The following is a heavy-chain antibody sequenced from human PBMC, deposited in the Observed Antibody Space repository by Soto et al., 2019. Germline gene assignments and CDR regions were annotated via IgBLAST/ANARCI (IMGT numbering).Heavy chain of an antibody. CDR3: AKEADISGYHPDY. Sequence: GGSLRLSCAASGFTFSSYAMSWVRQAPGKGLEWVSVISGSGGSTHYADSVKGRSTISRDNSKNTLYLQVNSLRAEGTAVYYCAKEADISGYHPDYWGQGTQVTVSS. V-gene: IGHV3-23*01. J-gene: IGHJ4*02. CDR2: ISGSGGST. CDR1: GFTFSSYA. D-gene: IGHD3-22*01.